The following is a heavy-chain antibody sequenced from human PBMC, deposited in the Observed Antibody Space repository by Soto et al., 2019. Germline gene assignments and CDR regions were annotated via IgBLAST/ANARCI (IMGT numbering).Heavy chain of an antibody. D-gene: IGHD3-10*01. Sequence: LRLSCAASGFNFSDSYMSWVRQAPGKGLEWISYISGSGTTTAYTGSVKGRFTVSRDNAKSSLFLQLNSLRVDDTAVYYCTRDSRYGSGLYYGLDVWGQGTSVTVSS. V-gene: IGHV3-11*01. CDR2: ISGSGTTT. J-gene: IGHJ6*02. CDR3: TRDSRYGSGLYYGLDV. CDR1: GFNFSDSY.